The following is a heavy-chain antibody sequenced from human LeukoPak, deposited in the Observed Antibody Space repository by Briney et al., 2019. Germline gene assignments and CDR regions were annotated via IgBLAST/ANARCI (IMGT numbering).Heavy chain of an antibody. CDR2: IRYDGSNK. CDR3: AKDFRMNWRLLWFGESASTVDY. CDR1: GFTFSSYG. D-gene: IGHD3-10*01. Sequence: PGGSLRLSCAASGFTFSSYGMHWVRQAPGKGLEWVAFIRYDGSNKYYADSVKGRFTISRDNSKNTLYLQMNSLRAEDTAVYYCAKDFRMNWRLLWFGESASTVDYWGQGTLVTVSS. J-gene: IGHJ4*02. V-gene: IGHV3-30*02.